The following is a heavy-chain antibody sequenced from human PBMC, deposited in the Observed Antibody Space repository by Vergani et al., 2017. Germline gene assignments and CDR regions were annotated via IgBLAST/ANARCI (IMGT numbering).Heavy chain of an antibody. D-gene: IGHD2-21*01. J-gene: IGHJ4*02. CDR1: GFTFSSYG. Sequence: QVQLVESGGGVVQPGRSLRLSCAASGFTFSSYGMHWVRQAPGKGLEWVAVISYDGSNKYYADSVKGRFTISRDNSKNTLYLQMNSLRAEDTAVYYCAKLCGGDCYSADYWGQGTLVIVSS. CDR3: AKLCGGDCYSADY. CDR2: ISYDGSNK. V-gene: IGHV3-30*18.